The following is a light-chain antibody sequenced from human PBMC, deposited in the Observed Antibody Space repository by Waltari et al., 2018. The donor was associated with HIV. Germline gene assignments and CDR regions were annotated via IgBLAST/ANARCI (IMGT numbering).Light chain of an antibody. CDR3: ATWDDSLNAIV. Sequence: QSVLTQSPSASGTPGQRVTISCSGSRSNIGSNAVSWYQQVPGTAPKLLIHNNAQRPSGVPDRFSGSKSDTSASLAISGLQSEDEADYYCATWDDSLNAIVFGGGTELTVL. V-gene: IGLV1-44*01. CDR1: RSNIGSNA. J-gene: IGLJ2*01. CDR2: NNA.